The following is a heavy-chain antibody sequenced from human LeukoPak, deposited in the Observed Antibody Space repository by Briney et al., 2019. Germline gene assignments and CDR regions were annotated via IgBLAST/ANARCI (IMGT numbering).Heavy chain of an antibody. Sequence: SETLSLTCTVSGYSISSGYYWGWIRQPPGKGLEWIGSFYHSGSTYYNPSLKSRVTISVDTSKNQFSLKLSSVTAADTAVYYCARVIRDYSSGWYFDYWGQGTLVTVSS. CDR2: FYHSGST. CDR3: ARVIRDYSSGWYFDY. J-gene: IGHJ4*02. D-gene: IGHD6-19*01. V-gene: IGHV4-38-2*02. CDR1: GYSISSGYY.